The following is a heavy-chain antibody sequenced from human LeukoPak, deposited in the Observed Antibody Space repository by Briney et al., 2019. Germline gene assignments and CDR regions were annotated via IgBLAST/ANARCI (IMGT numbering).Heavy chain of an antibody. J-gene: IGHJ4*02. D-gene: IGHD6-13*01. V-gene: IGHV1-2*02. Sequence: SVKVSCTASGYTFTGYYMHWVRQAPGQGLEWMGWINPNIGDTNYAQKFQGRVTMTRDTSISTAYMELSRLRFDDTAVYYCARINSSRWYDFWGQGTLVTVSS. CDR2: INPNIGDT. CDR1: GYTFTGYY. CDR3: ARINSSRWYDF.